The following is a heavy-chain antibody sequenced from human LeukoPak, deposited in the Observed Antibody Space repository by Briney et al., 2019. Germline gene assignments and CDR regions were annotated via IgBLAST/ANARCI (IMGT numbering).Heavy chain of an antibody. CDR3: ARVWGGYELMPYDY. CDR1: GYTFTGYY. V-gene: IGHV1-2*02. D-gene: IGHD5-12*01. J-gene: IGHJ4*02. CDR2: INPNSGGT. Sequence: ASVKVSCKASGYTFTGYYMHWVRQAPGQGLEWMGWINPNSGGTNYAQKFQGRVTMTRDTSISTAYMELSRLRSDDTAVYYCARVWGGYELMPYDYWSQGTLVTVSS.